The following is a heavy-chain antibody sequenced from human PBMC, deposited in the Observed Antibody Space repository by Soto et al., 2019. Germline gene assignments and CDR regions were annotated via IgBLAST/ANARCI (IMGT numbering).Heavy chain of an antibody. CDR2: IDPRGGNT. CDR3: AGITMIVVGAYGMDV. CDR1: GYTFTSYY. V-gene: IGHV1-46*01. D-gene: IGHD3-22*01. Sequence: GASVKVSCKASGYTFTSYYMYWVRQAPGQGLEWMGIIDPRGGNTSYAQKFQGRVTMTEDTSTDTAYMELSSLRSEDTAVYYCAGITMIVVGAYGMDVWGQGTTVTVSS. J-gene: IGHJ6*02.